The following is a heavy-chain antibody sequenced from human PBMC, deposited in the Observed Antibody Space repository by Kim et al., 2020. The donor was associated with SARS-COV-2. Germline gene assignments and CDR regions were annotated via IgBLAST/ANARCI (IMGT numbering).Heavy chain of an antibody. CDR3: TTDLLIERAFDV. D-gene: IGHD3-16*02. J-gene: IGHJ3*01. CDR1: GFAFTNAW. V-gene: IGHV3-15*01. Sequence: GGSLRLSCVGTGFAFTNAWMSWVRQAPGKGPECVGRIKSKADGGTIDYAAPLKGRFFISRDDPRNTLYLQMNSLKTEDTAVYYCTTDLLIERAFDVWGQGTMVTVSS. CDR2: IKSKADGGTI.